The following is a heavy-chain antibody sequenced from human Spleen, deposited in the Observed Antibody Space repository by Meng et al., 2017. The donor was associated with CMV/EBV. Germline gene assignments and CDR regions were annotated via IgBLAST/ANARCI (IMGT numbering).Heavy chain of an antibody. CDR3: ARGGIAAYCSGISCLTGMDV. CDR1: GYSISSGYY. V-gene: IGHV4-38-2*02. CDR2: IYRSGSA. J-gene: IGHJ6*02. Sequence: GSLRLSCTVAGYSISSGYYWGWIRQPPGKGLEWIGSIYRSGSAYYNPSLKSRVTISVDTSMNQFSLKLSSVTAADTAVYYCARGGIAAYCSGISCLTGMDVWGQGTTVTVSS. D-gene: IGHD2-2*01.